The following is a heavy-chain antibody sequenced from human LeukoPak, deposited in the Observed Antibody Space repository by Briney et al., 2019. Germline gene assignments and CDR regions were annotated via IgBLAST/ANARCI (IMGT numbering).Heavy chain of an antibody. CDR2: ISYDGSNK. CDR3: AILPGYSGYDFDY. D-gene: IGHD5-12*01. V-gene: IGHV3-30-3*01. J-gene: IGHJ4*02. CDR1: GFNFSSYA. Sequence: PGGSLRLSCAASGFNFSSYAMHWVRQAPGKGLEWVAVISYDGSNKYYADSVKGRFTISRDNSKNTLYLQMNSLRAEDTAVYYCAILPGYSGYDFDYWGQGTLVTVSS.